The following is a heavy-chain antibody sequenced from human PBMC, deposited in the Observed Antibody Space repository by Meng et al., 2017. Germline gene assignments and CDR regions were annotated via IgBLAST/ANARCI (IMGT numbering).Heavy chain of an antibody. J-gene: IGHJ4*02. D-gene: IGHD3-9*01. CDR2: INPNSGGT. Sequence: QVQRGESGVEVQKPGASVKVSCKASGSTFTGYYMHWVRQAPGQGLEWMGRINPNSGGTNYAQKFQGRVTMTRDTSISTAYMELSRLRSDDTAVYYCAREAITNYDILTGYPDYWGQGTLVTVSS. V-gene: IGHV1-2*06. CDR1: GSTFTGYY. CDR3: AREAITNYDILTGYPDY.